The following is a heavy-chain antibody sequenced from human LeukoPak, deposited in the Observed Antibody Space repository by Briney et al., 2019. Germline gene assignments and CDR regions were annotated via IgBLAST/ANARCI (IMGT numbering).Heavy chain of an antibody. J-gene: IGHJ4*02. CDR1: GFSFSSYA. D-gene: IGHD2-21*02. V-gene: IGHV3-21*01. Sequence: GGSLRLSCAASGFSFSSYAMNWVRQAPGKGLEWVSIISSSSSYIYYADSVKGRFTISRDNAKNALYLQMNSLRVEDTAVYYCARDGRCGGDCYASWGQGTLVTVSS. CDR2: ISSSSSYI. CDR3: ARDGRCGGDCYAS.